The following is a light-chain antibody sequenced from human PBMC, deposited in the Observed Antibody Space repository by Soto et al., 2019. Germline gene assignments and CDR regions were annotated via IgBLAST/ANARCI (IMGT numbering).Light chain of an antibody. V-gene: IGKV3-20*01. J-gene: IGKJ1*01. Sequence: EIVLTQSPGTLSLSPGERATLSCRASQSVSRSHLAWFQQKPGQAPRLLIYGASNMATGIPDRVSGSGSVTDFTLTINRLEPEDFAVYYCQQYASSPWTFGQGTKVEI. CDR1: QSVSRSH. CDR3: QQYASSPWT. CDR2: GAS.